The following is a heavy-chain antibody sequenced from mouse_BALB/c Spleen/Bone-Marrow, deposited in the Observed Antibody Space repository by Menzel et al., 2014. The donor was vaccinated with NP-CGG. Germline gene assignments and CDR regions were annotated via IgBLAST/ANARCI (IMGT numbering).Heavy chain of an antibody. CDR1: GYTFTSYV. Sequence: EVQLQQSGPELVKPGASVKMSCKASGYTFTSYVMHWVKQKPGQGLEWIGYINPYNDGTRYNEKFKGKATLTSDKSSSTAYMELSSLTSEDSAVYYCARPRQLGLPYYFDYCGQGTTPTVSS. D-gene: IGHD3-2*01. CDR2: INPYNDGT. J-gene: IGHJ2*01. CDR3: ARPRQLGLPYYFDY. V-gene: IGHV1-14*01.